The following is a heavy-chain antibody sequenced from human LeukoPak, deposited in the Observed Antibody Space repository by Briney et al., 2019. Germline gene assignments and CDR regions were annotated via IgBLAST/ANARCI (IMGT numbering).Heavy chain of an antibody. J-gene: IGHJ5*02. V-gene: IGHV3-49*04. CDR1: GFTFGDYA. CDR3: TSEDYYGSGSYYNVDP. Sequence: SCKASGFTFGDYAMSWVRQAPGKGLEWVGFIRSKAYGGTTEYAASVKGRYTISRDDSKSIAYLQMNSLKTEDTAVYYCTSEDYYGSGSYYNVDPWGQGTLVTVSS. D-gene: IGHD3-10*01. CDR2: IRSKAYGGTT.